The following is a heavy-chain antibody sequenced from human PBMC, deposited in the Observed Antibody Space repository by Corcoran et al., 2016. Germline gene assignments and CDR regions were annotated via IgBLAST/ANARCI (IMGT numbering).Heavy chain of an antibody. D-gene: IGHD2-15*01. CDR1: GYSFTSYW. CDR2: IYPGDSDT. V-gene: IGHV5-51*01. J-gene: IGHJ3*02. CDR3: ARRGYCSGGSCYSAAFDI. Sequence: EVQLVQSGAEVKKPGESLKISCKGSGYSFTSYWIGWVRQMPGKGLEWVGIIYPGDSDTRYSPSFQGQVTISADKSISTAYLQWSSLKASDTAMYYCARRGYCSGGSCYSAAFDIWGQGTMVTVSS.